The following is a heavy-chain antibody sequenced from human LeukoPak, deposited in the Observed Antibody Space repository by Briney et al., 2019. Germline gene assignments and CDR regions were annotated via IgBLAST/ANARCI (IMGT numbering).Heavy chain of an antibody. J-gene: IGHJ4*02. D-gene: IGHD6-19*01. Sequence: SETLSLTCTVSAGSVSSGSDYWSWIRQPPGKGLEWIGYIYYSGSTNYNPSLKSRVTISVDTSKNQFSLKLSSVTAADTAVYYCARRRSGWFSYYFDYWGQGTLVTVSS. CDR3: ARRRSGWFSYYFDY. CDR1: AGSVSSGSDY. V-gene: IGHV4-61*01. CDR2: IYYSGST.